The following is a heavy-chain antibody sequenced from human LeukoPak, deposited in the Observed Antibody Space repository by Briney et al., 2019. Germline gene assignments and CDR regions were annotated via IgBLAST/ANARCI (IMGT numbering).Heavy chain of an antibody. D-gene: IGHD1-1*01. CDR3: ARSGRSSWNDDY. CDR2: FDPEDGET. Sequence: ASVKVSCKVSGYTLTELSMHWVRQAPGKGLEWMGGFDPEDGETIYAQKFQGRVTMTEDTSTDTAYMELSSLRSDDTAMYYCARSGRSSWNDDYWGQGTLVTVSS. V-gene: IGHV1-24*01. CDR1: GYTLTELS. J-gene: IGHJ4*02.